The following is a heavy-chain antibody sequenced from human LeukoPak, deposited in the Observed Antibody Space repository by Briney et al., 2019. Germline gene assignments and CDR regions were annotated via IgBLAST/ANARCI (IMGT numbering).Heavy chain of an antibody. Sequence: SETLSLTCAVYGGSFSGYYWSWIRQPPGRGLEWIGEINHSGSTNYNPSLKSRVTISVDTSKNQFSLKLSSVTAADTAVYYCARDQIEMATIMDYYYGMDVWGQGTTVTVSS. J-gene: IGHJ6*02. CDR1: GGSFSGYY. D-gene: IGHD5-24*01. V-gene: IGHV4-34*01. CDR2: INHSGST. CDR3: ARDQIEMATIMDYYYGMDV.